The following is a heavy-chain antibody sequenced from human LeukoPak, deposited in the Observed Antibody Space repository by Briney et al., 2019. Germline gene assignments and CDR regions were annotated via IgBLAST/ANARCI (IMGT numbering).Heavy chain of an antibody. V-gene: IGHV4-39*01. CDR3: ARVDYYDSSGYYYPRFDY. D-gene: IGHD3-22*01. CDR1: GGSISSSSYY. Sequence: PSETLSLTCTVSGGSISSSSYYWGWIRQPPGKGLEWIGSIYYSGSTYYNPSLKSRVTISVDTSKNQFSLKLSSVTAADTAVYYCARVDYYDSSGYYYPRFDYWGQGTLVTVSS. CDR2: IYYSGST. J-gene: IGHJ4*02.